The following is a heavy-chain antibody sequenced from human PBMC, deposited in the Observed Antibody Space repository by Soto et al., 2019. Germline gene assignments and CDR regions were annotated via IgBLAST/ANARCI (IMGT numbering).Heavy chain of an antibody. CDR3: AKDPASITMVRGVISWFDP. Sequence: GGSLRLSCAASGFTFSSYAMSWVRQAPGKGLEWVSAISGSGGSTYYADSVKGRFTISRDNSKNTLYLQTNSLRAEDTAVYYCAKDPASITMVRGVISWFDPWGQGTLVTVSS. V-gene: IGHV3-23*01. D-gene: IGHD3-10*01. J-gene: IGHJ5*02. CDR1: GFTFSSYA. CDR2: ISGSGGST.